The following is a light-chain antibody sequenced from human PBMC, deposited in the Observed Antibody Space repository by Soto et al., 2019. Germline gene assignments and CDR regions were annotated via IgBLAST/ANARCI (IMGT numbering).Light chain of an antibody. CDR2: DAS. CDR1: QDIRNH. J-gene: IGKJ5*01. CDR3: QQYDNLPIT. V-gene: IGKV1-33*01. Sequence: DIPMTQSPSSLSASVGDRVTITCQASQDIRNHLNWYQQKPGKAPKVLIYDASSLETGVPSRFSGSGSGTDFTFTISSLQPEDIATYYCQQYDNLPITFGQGTRLEIK.